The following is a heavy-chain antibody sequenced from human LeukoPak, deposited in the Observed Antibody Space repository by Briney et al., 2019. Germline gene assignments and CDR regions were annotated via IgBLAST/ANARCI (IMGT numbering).Heavy chain of an antibody. J-gene: IGHJ4*02. CDR2: IIPIFGTA. V-gene: IGHV1-69*01. Sequence: SVKVSCKASGGTFSSYAISWVRQAPGQGLEWMGGIIPIFGTANYAQKFQGRVTITADESTSTAYLELSSLRSEDTAVYYCASSVRIVVAVFDYWGQGTLVTVSS. CDR3: ASSVRIVVAVFDY. D-gene: IGHD3-22*01. CDR1: GGTFSSYA.